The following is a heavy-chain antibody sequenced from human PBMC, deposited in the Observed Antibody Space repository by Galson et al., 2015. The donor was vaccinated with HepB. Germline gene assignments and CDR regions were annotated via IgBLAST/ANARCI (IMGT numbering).Heavy chain of an antibody. J-gene: IGHJ6*02. CDR2: INPSGGST. Sequence: SCKASGYTFTSYYMHWVRQAPGQGLEWMGIINPSGGSTSYAQKFQGRVTMTRDTSTSTVYMELSSLRSEDTAVYYCARGDSGSYYNYYYGMDVWGQGTTVTVSS. CDR1: GYTFTSYY. CDR3: ARGDSGSYYNYYYGMDV. V-gene: IGHV1-46*03. D-gene: IGHD1-26*01.